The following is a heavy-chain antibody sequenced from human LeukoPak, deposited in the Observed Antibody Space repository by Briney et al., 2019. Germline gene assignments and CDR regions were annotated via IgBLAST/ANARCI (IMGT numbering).Heavy chain of an antibody. CDR2: IYYSGST. Sequence: PSETLSLTCTVSGGSISSYYWSWIRQPPGKGLEWIGYIYYSGSTNYNPSLKSRVTISVDTSKNQFSLKLSSVTAADTAVYYCAREGGYNLPFDYWGQGTLVTVSS. D-gene: IGHD5-24*01. V-gene: IGHV4-59*01. J-gene: IGHJ4*02. CDR1: GGSISSYY. CDR3: AREGGYNLPFDY.